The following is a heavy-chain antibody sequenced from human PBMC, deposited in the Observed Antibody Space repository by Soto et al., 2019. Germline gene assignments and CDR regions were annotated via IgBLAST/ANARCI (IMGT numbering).Heavy chain of an antibody. D-gene: IGHD4-4*01. CDR3: ARANGLQETYYYYGMDV. J-gene: IGHJ6*02. Sequence: GGSLRLSCAASGFTFSSYGMHWVRQAPGKGLEWVAVIWYDGSNKYYADSVKGRFTISRDNSKNTLYLQMNSLRAEDTAVYYCARANGLQETYYYYGMDVWGQGTTVTVSS. V-gene: IGHV3-33*01. CDR2: IWYDGSNK. CDR1: GFTFSSYG.